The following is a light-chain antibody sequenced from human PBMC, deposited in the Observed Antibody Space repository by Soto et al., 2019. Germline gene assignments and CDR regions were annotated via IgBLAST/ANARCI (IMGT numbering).Light chain of an antibody. Sequence: RVMTQSPDTLSVSAGERAKLYCRASETVRSNLAWYQQKPGQAPRLLIYAASTRATGIPARFIGNGSGTEFTLTISSLQSEDFAVYYCQQYHTCPITFGGGTKVDI. CDR3: QQYHTCPIT. V-gene: IGKV3D-15*01. J-gene: IGKJ4*01. CDR1: ETVRSN. CDR2: AAS.